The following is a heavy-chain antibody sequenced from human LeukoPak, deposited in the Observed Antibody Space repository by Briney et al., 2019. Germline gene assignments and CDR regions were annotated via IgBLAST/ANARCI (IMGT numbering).Heavy chain of an antibody. D-gene: IGHD6-19*01. CDR3: ARGSQWLGGYYGMDV. Sequence: GASVKVSCKASGYTFTSYGISWVRQAPGQGLEWMGWISAYNGNTNYAQKLQGRVTMTTDTSTSAAYMELRSLRSDDTVVYYCARGSQWLGGYYGMDVWGQGTTVTVSS. J-gene: IGHJ6*02. CDR2: ISAYNGNT. CDR1: GYTFTSYG. V-gene: IGHV1-18*01.